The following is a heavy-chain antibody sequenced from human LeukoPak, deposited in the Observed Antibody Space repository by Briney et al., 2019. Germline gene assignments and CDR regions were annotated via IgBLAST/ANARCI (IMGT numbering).Heavy chain of an antibody. CDR3: TTAGWSGYFLDY. CDR2: LKSKSDGETG. Sequence: GGSLRLSCAASGFTFSNAWLNWVRQAPGKGPEWVGRLKSKSDGETGDYAAPVKGRFTVSRDDSKNTLYLQMNSLKTEDTAVYHCTTAGWSGYFLDYWGQGTLVTVSS. CDR1: GFTFSNAW. J-gene: IGHJ4*02. V-gene: IGHV3-15*07. D-gene: IGHD3-3*01.